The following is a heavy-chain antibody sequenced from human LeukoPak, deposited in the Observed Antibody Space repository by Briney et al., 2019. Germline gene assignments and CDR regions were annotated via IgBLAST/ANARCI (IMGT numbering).Heavy chain of an antibody. V-gene: IGHV4-34*01. Sequence: PSETLSLTCAVYGGSFSGYYWSWIRQPPGKGLEWIGEINHSGSTNYNPSLKSRVTISVDTSKNQFFLKLSSVTAADTAVYYCARGRLDEFYGSGSPFDYWGQGTLVTVSS. CDR1: GGSFSGYY. J-gene: IGHJ4*02. D-gene: IGHD3-10*01. CDR3: ARGRLDEFYGSGSPFDY. CDR2: INHSGST.